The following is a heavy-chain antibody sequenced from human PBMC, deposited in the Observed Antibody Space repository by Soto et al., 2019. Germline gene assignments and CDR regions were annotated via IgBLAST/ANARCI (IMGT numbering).Heavy chain of an antibody. V-gene: IGHV4-39*01. CDR1: GGSISSSSYY. Sequence: PSETLSLTCTVSGGSISSSSYYWGWIRQPPGKGLEWIGSIYYSGSTYYNPSLKSRVTISVDTSKNQFSLKLSSVTAADTAVYYCARHHSGSYQRGPFDYWGQGTLVTVSS. CDR2: IYYSGST. CDR3: ARHHSGSYQRGPFDY. D-gene: IGHD1-26*01. J-gene: IGHJ4*02.